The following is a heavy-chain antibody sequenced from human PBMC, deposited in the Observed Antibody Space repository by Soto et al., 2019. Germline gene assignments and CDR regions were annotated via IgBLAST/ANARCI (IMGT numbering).Heavy chain of an antibody. V-gene: IGHV3-7*01. J-gene: IGHJ6*02. CDR2: IKQDGSAI. CDR3: ARGSVAARRYYYYGMDV. D-gene: IGHD6-6*01. CDR1: GFTFNSYW. Sequence: EVHLVESGGGLVQPGGSLRLTCVASGFTFNSYWMSWVRQSPGKGLEWVANIKQDGSAINYLDSLRGRFTISRDNGKNSLYLQMNSLRAEDTAVYYCARGSVAARRYYYYGMDVWGQGTTVTVSS.